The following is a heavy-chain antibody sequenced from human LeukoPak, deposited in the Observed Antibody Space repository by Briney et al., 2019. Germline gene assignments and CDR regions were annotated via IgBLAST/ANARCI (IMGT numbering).Heavy chain of an antibody. V-gene: IGHV3-21*01. Sequence: GGSLRLSCAASGFTFSSYSMNWVRQAPGKGLEWVSSISSSSSYIYYADSVKGRFTISRDNAKNSLYLQMNSLRAEDTAVYYCARVVLRRGYSYGYYFDYWGQGTLVTVST. D-gene: IGHD5-18*01. J-gene: IGHJ4*02. CDR2: ISSSSSYI. CDR1: GFTFSSYS. CDR3: ARVVLRRGYSYGYYFDY.